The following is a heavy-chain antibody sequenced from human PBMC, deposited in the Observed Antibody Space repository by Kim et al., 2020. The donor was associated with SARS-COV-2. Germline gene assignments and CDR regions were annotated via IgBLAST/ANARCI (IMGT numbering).Heavy chain of an antibody. CDR3: ARADSSGWYGPYGMDV. V-gene: IGHV3-13*01. J-gene: IGHJ6*02. Sequence: GGSLRLSCAASGFTFSSYDMHWVRQATGKGLEWVSAIGTAGDTYYPGSVKGRFTISRENAKNSLYLQMNSLRAGDTAVYYCARADSSGWYGPYGMDVWGQGTTVTVSS. D-gene: IGHD6-19*01. CDR2: IGTAGDT. CDR1: GFTFSSYD.